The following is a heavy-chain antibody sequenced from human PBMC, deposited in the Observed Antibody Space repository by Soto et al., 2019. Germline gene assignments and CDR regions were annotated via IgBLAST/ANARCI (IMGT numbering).Heavy chain of an antibody. Sequence: ASVKVTCKASGYTFTGYYMHSVRQAPGQGHEWMGWINPNGDGTKYAQKFEVWVTITRDRSISKAHMELSRLRSDDTAVYSCARGSWQLAGGAFEIWGQGTMVTVSS. V-gene: IGHV1-2*04. CDR2: INPNGDGT. D-gene: IGHD6-6*01. J-gene: IGHJ3*02. CDR1: GYTFTGYY. CDR3: ARGSWQLAGGAFEI.